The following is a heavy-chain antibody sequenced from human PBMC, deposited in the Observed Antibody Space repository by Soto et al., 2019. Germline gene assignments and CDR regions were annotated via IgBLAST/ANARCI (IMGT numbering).Heavy chain of an antibody. Sequence: DHLSLTSDDSGASIHDRHSLVTWIRQPPGKGLEFIGSVYYSGGANYNPSLKSRVTISVNTSKNQFSLTLNYVTAADTAVYYCGRVIEGATRHTDSHSWGQGTLVPVSS. CDR2: VYYSGGA. CDR1: GASIHDRHSL. V-gene: IGHV4-39*02. J-gene: IGHJ4*02. D-gene: IGHD3-22*01. CDR3: GRVIEGATRHTDSHS.